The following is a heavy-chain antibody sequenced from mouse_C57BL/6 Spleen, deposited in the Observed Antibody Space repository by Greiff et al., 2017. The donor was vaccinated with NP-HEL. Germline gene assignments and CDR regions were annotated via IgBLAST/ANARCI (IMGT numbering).Heavy chain of an antibody. CDR1: GFTFSSYA. Sequence: EVQLVESGGGLVKPGGSLKLSCAASGFTFSSYAMSWVRQTPEKRLEWVATISDGGSYTYYPDNVKGRFTISRYNAKNNLYLHMSHLKSEDTAMYYCARNKFPRTTVVDYWYFDVWGTGTTVTVSS. CDR2: ISDGGSYT. CDR3: ARNKFPRTTVVDYWYFDV. V-gene: IGHV5-4*01. J-gene: IGHJ1*03. D-gene: IGHD1-1*01.